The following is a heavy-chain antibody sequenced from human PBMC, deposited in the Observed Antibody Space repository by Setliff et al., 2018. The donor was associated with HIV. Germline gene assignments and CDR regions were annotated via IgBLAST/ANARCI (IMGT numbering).Heavy chain of an antibody. CDR1: GYSINTAYY. CDR2: FHHSGST. CDR3: ARQVGSQYSYWAYYFDS. D-gene: IGHD5-18*01. Sequence: SETLSLTCSVSGYSINTAYYWGWIRQSPGKGLEWIGGFHHSGSTHYNPSLKSRVTISGQTSNNQFSLQLTSVTAADTAVYYCARQVGSQYSYWAYYFDSWGQGALVTVSS. J-gene: IGHJ4*02. V-gene: IGHV4-38-2*01.